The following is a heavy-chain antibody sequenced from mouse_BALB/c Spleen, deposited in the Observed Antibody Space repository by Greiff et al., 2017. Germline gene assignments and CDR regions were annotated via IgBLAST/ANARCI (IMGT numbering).Heavy chain of an antibody. Sequence: QVQLKESGAELVRPGVSVKISCKGSGYTFTDYAMHWVKQSHAKSLEWIGVISTYYGDASYNQKFKGKATMTVDKSSSTAYMELARLTSEDSAIYYCARDYGSSYHYFDYWGQGTTLTVSS. CDR1: GYTFTDYA. CDR2: ISTYYGDA. D-gene: IGHD1-1*01. V-gene: IGHV1S137*01. J-gene: IGHJ2*01. CDR3: ARDYGSSYHYFDY.